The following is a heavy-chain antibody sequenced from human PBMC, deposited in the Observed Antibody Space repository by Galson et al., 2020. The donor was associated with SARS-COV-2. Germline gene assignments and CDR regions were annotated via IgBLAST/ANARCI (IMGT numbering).Heavy chain of an antibody. CDR2: ISSSSSYI. CDR3: ARGLELSIWVPFDP. CDR1: GFTFSSYS. V-gene: IGHV3-21*01. J-gene: IGHJ5*02. D-gene: IGHD1-7*01. Sequence: GGSLRLSCAASGFTFSSYSMNWVRQAPGKGLEWVSSISSSSSYIYYADSVMGRFTISRDNAKNSLYLQMNSLRAEDTAVYYCARGLELSIWVPFDPWGQGTLVTVSS.